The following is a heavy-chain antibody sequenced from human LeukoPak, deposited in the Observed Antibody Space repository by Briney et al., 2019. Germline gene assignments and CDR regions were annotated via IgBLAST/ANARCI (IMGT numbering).Heavy chain of an antibody. V-gene: IGHV4-39*07. CDR2: IYYSGST. Sequence: SETLSLTCTVSGGSISSSSFYWGWIRQPPGKGLEWIGVIYYSGSTYYNPSLKSRVTISVDTSKNQFSLKLSSVTAADTAVYYCAREDAPYSGSYYGAFDIWGQGTMVTVSS. CDR3: AREDAPYSGSYYGAFDI. D-gene: IGHD1-26*01. CDR1: GGSISSSSFY. J-gene: IGHJ3*02.